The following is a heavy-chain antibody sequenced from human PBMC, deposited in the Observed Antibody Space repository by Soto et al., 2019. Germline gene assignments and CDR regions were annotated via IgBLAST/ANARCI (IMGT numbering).Heavy chain of an antibody. CDR2: IYPGDSDT. D-gene: IGHD3-3*01. CDR1: GYSFTSYW. CDR3: ARLASSDYDFWSGVDYYYYMDV. Sequence: GESLKISCKGSGYSFTSYWIGWVRQMPGKVLEWMGIIYPGDSDTRYSPSFQGQVTISADKSISTAYLQWSSLKASDTAMYYCARLASSDYDFWSGVDYYYYMDVWGKGTTVTVSS. V-gene: IGHV5-51*01. J-gene: IGHJ6*03.